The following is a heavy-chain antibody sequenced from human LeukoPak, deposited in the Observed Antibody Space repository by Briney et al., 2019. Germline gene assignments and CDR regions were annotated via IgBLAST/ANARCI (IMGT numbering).Heavy chain of an antibody. J-gene: IGHJ4*02. CDR1: GFTFSRYW. Sequence: GGSLRLSCAASGFTFSRYWMSWMRQAPGNRLEWVANIKYDGSEDYYVDSVKGRFTISRDNAKNTLYLQLNSLRVEDTAVYYCKSGGGAPGSFDYWGQGTLVTVSP. CDR3: KSGGGAPGSFDY. V-gene: IGHV3-7*01. CDR2: IKYDGSED. D-gene: IGHD3-16*01.